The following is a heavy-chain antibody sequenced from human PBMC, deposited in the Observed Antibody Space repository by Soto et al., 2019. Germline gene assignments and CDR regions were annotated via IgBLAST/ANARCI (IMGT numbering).Heavy chain of an antibody. CDR2: IKQDGSEK. CDR3: ARGGVYSTSSLPRYYYYAMDV. D-gene: IGHD6-6*01. J-gene: IGHJ6*02. CDR1: GITFSDYW. Sequence: GGSLRLSCADSGITFSDYWMTWVRQAPGKGLEWVASIKQDGSEKSYVDSVEGRFTISRDNAKNSLYLQMDSLRVGDTAVYYCARGGVYSTSSLPRYYYYAMDVWGQGTTVTVSS. V-gene: IGHV3-7*01.